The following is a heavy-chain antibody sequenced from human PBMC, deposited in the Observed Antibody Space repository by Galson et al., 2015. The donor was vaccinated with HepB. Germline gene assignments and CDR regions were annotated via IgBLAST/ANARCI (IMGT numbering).Heavy chain of an antibody. J-gene: IGHJ4*02. D-gene: IGHD3-22*01. CDR3: ARETAGAYDSSGYYY. CDR1: GYTFTSYG. CDR2: ISAYNGNT. V-gene: IGHV1-18*01. Sequence: SVKVSCKASGYTFTSYGISWVRQAPGQGLEWMGWISAYNGNTNYAQKLQGRVTMTTDTSTSTAYMELRSLRSDDTAVYYCARETAGAYDSSGYYYWGQGTLVTVSS.